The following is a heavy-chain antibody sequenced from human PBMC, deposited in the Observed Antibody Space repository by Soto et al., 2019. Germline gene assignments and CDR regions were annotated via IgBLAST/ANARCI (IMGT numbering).Heavy chain of an antibody. Sequence: QITLKESGPTLVKPTQTLTLTCTFSGFSLSTSGVGVGWIRQPPGKALEWLALIYWDDDKRYSPSLKSRLTIPKDTSENQVVLTMTHMDPVDTATDYCALRRGYSYGYYFDYWGQGTLVTVSS. CDR2: IYWDDDK. CDR3: ALRRGYSYGYYFDY. V-gene: IGHV2-5*02. CDR1: GFSLSTSGVG. D-gene: IGHD5-18*01. J-gene: IGHJ4*02.